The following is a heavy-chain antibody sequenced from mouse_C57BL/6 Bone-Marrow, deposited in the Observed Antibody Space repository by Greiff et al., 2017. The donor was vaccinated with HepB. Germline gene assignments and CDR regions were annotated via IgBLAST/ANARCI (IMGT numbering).Heavy chain of an antibody. V-gene: IGHV1-52*01. D-gene: IGHD1-1*01. J-gene: IGHJ1*03. CDR1: GYTFTSYW. CDR3: ARGPLYYYGSSYWYFDV. Sequence: VQLQQPGAELVRPGSSVKLSCKASGYTFTSYWMHWVKQRPIQGLEWIGNIDPSDSDTHYNQKFKDKATLTVDKSSSTAYMQLSSLTSEDSAVYYCARGPLYYYGSSYWYFDVWGTGTTVTVSS. CDR2: IDPSDSDT.